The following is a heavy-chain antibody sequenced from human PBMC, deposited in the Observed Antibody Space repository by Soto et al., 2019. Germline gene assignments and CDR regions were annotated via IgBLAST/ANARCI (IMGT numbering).Heavy chain of an antibody. CDR1: GGTFSSYA. CDR2: IIPIFGTA. Sequence: GASVKVSCKASGGTFSSYAISWVRQAPGQGLEWMGGIIPIFGTANYAQKFQGRVTITADESTSTAYMELSSLRSEDTAVYYCARGIFLDTAMALDYHYGMDVWGQGTTVTVSS. J-gene: IGHJ6*02. D-gene: IGHD5-18*01. CDR3: ARGIFLDTAMALDYHYGMDV. V-gene: IGHV1-69*13.